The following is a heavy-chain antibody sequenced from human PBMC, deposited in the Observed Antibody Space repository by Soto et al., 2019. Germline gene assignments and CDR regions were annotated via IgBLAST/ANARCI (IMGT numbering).Heavy chain of an antibody. CDR1: GFTFSSYA. CDR3: ARDRGSYLNFDY. CDR2: ISYDGSNK. D-gene: IGHD1-26*01. V-gene: IGHV3-30-3*01. J-gene: IGHJ4*02. Sequence: PGGSLRLSXAASGFTFSSYAMHWVRQAPGKGLEWVAVISYDGSNKYYADSVKGRFTISRDNSKNTLYLQMNSLRAEDTAVYYCARDRGSYLNFDYWGQGTLVTVSS.